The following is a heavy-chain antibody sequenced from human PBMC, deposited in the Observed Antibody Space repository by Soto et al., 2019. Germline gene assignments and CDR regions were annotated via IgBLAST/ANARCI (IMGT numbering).Heavy chain of an antibody. CDR1: GGSFSGYY. J-gene: IGHJ6*03. Sequence: PSETLSLTCAVYGGSFSGYYWSWIRQPPGKGLEWIGEINHSGSTNYNPSLKSRVTISVDTSKNQFSLKLSSVTAADTAVYYCARGRGELRLRYYYYYYMDVWGKGTTVTVSS. D-gene: IGHD1-7*01. CDR3: ARGRGELRLRYYYYYYMDV. V-gene: IGHV4-34*01. CDR2: INHSGST.